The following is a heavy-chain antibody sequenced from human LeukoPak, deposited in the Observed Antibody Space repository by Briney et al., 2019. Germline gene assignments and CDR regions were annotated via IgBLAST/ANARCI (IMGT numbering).Heavy chain of an antibody. J-gene: IGHJ4*02. CDR3: ARDYGYSYFDY. Sequence: PGGSLRLSCAASGFTVSSNYMSWVRQAPGKGLEWVSVICSGGSTYYADSVKGRFTIARDNSKSTLQLQMNSLRAEDTAVYYCARDYGYSYFDYWGQGTLVTVSS. CDR1: GFTVSSNY. D-gene: IGHD5-18*01. CDR2: ICSGGST. V-gene: IGHV3-66*01.